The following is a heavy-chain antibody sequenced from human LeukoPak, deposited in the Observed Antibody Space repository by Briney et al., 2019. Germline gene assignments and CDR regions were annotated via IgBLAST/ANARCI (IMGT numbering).Heavy chain of an antibody. V-gene: IGHV4-39*01. CDR2: IYYSGST. CDR1: GGSISSSPYY. D-gene: IGHD6-19*01. Sequence: KSSETLSLTCTVSGGSISSSPYYWGWIRQPPGKGLEWIGNIYYSGSTYYNPSLKPRVTISVDTSKNQFSLKLTSVTAADTAVYYCARHASVDGNWPRPLDYWGQGSLVTVSS. J-gene: IGHJ4*02. CDR3: ARHASVDGNWPRPLDY.